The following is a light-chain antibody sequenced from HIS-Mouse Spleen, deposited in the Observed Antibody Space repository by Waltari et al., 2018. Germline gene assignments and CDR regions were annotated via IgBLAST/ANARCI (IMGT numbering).Light chain of an antibody. CDR1: SSDVGGYNY. V-gene: IGLV2-14*03. Sequence: QSALTQPASVSGSPGQSITISCTGTSSDVGGYNYVSWYQQHPGKAPKLLNYDVSNRPSGVRNRFSGSNAGNTASLTISGLQADDEADYYCSSYTSSSTLLYVFGTGTKVTVL. CDR3: SSYTSSSTLLYV. CDR2: DVS. J-gene: IGLJ1*01.